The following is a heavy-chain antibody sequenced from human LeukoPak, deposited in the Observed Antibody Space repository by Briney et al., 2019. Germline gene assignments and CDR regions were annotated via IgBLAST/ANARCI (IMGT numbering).Heavy chain of an antibody. Sequence: PSETLSLTCSVSGVSISSGSNYWGWIRQPPGKTLEWIGSIYSSGSTYYNPSLKSRVIILFYTAKNHFSLNLSSVTAADTAVYYCARFVRYSGYDNGAYYFDYWGQGTLVTVSS. D-gene: IGHD5-12*01. CDR1: GVSISSGSNY. J-gene: IGHJ4*02. CDR3: ARFVRYSGYDNGAYYFDY. V-gene: IGHV4-39*07. CDR2: IYSSGST.